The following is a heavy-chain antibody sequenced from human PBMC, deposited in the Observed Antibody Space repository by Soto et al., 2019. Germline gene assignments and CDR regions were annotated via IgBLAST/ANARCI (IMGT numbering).Heavy chain of an antibody. Sequence: DVQLVETGGDLIQPGGSLRLSCGASGFRISTNYMTWVRQAPGKGLEWVSSVFSGGTTYFADSVKGRFTISRDNSKNTVYLQMNSLRIEDTALYYCARGYGTSYGFGYWGQGTLVTVSS. D-gene: IGHD3-16*02. J-gene: IGHJ4*02. V-gene: IGHV3-53*02. CDR3: ARGYGTSYGFGY. CDR1: GFRISTNY. CDR2: VFSGGTT.